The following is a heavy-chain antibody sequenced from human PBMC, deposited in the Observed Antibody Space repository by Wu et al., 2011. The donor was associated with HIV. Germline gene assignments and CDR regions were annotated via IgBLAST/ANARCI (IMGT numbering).Heavy chain of an antibody. D-gene: IGHD3-10*01. CDR1: GYTFTSYD. J-gene: IGHJ6*04. Sequence: QVQLVQSGAEVKKPGASVKVSCKASGYTFTSYDINWVRQATGQGLEWMGWMNPNSGNTGYAQKFQGRVTITRNTSISTAYVELSSLRSEDTAVYYCARGIYGSGGGSYYYYYGMDVVGRRDHGHRLL. CDR2: MNPNSGNT. CDR3: ARGIYGSGGGSYYYYYGMDV. V-gene: IGHV1-8*03.